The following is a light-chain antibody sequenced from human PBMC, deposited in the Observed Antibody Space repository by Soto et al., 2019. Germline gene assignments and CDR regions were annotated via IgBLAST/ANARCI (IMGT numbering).Light chain of an antibody. CDR2: DVS. Sequence: QSVLTQPASVSGSPGQSITISCTGTNSDVGGYNYVSWYQQHPGKAPKLLIYDVSSRPSGLSNRFSGSKSGNTASLIISGLQAEDEADYYCASYTNSNTYVFGSGTKVTVL. J-gene: IGLJ1*01. CDR1: NSDVGGYNY. V-gene: IGLV2-14*03. CDR3: ASYTNSNTYV.